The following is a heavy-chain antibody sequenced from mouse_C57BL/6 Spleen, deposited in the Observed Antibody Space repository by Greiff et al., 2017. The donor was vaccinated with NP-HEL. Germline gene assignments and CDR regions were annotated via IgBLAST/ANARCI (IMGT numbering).Heavy chain of an antibody. CDR1: GYAFSSSW. V-gene: IGHV1-82*01. CDR3: ARTDSSGYTWFAY. D-gene: IGHD3-2*02. CDR2: IYPGDGDT. J-gene: IGHJ3*01. Sequence: VKLVESGPELVKPGASVKISCKASGYAFSSSWMNWVKQRPGKGLEWIGRIYPGDGDTNYNGKFKGKATLTADKSSSTAYMQLSSLTSEDSAVYFCARTDSSGYTWFAYWGQGTLVTVSA.